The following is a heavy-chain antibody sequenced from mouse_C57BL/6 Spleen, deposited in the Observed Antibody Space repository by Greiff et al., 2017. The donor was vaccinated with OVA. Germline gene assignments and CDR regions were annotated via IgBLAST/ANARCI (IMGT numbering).Heavy chain of an antibody. CDR1: GYSITSGYY. J-gene: IGHJ3*01. CDR2: ISYDGSN. D-gene: IGHD1-1*01. CDR3: ARGGYYGSSFAY. V-gene: IGHV3-6*01. Sequence: EVHLVESGPGLVKPSQSLSLTCSVTGYSITSGYYWNWIRQFPGNKLEWMGYISYDGSNNYNPSLKNRISITRDTSKNQFFLKLNSVTTEDTATYYCARGGYYGSSFAYWGQGTLVTVSA.